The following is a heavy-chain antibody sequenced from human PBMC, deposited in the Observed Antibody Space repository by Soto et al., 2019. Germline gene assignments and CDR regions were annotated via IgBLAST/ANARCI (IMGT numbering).Heavy chain of an antibody. V-gene: IGHV3-21*01. CDR2: ISSSSSYI. D-gene: IGHD6-13*01. J-gene: IGHJ6*02. CDR1: GFTFSSYS. Sequence: GGSLRLSCAASGFTFSSYSMNWVRQAPGKGLEWVSSISSSSSYIYYADSVKGRFTISRDNAKNSLYLQMNSLRAEDTAVYYCARAPLMRAADYYYYYGMDVWGQGTTVTVSS. CDR3: ARAPLMRAADYYYYYGMDV.